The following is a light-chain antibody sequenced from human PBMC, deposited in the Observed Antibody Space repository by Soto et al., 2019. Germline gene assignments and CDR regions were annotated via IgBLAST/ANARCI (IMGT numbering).Light chain of an antibody. Sequence: QSALTQPASVSGSPGQSITISCTGTSSDVGSYYLVSWYQQHPGKAPKLMIYEVSERPSGVSHRFAGSKSGNTASLTISGLQAEDEADYYCCSYAGSSTFNWVFGGGTKVTVL. CDR3: CSYAGSSTFNWV. CDR1: SSDVGSYYL. CDR2: EVS. J-gene: IGLJ3*02. V-gene: IGLV2-23*02.